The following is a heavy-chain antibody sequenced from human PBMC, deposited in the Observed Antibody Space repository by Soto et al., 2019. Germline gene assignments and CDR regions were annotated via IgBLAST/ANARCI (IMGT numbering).Heavy chain of an antibody. V-gene: IGHV3-11*05. J-gene: IGHJ4*02. D-gene: IGHD4-17*01. Sequence: GGSLRLSCAASGFTFSDYDMTWFRQAPGRGLEWIAYISTTGTFTKYADSVNVRFTVSRDNAKNSMYLQMNSLRDDDTGVYYCVRDLQVYGSDRNFNNPRDFGGQGPLVTVSS. CDR3: VRDLQVYGSDRNFNNPRDF. CDR1: GFTFSDYD. CDR2: ISTTGTFT.